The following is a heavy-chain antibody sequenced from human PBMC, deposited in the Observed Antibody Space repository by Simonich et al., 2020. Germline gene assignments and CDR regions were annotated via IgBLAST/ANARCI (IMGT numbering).Heavy chain of an antibody. V-gene: IGHV3-21*01. CDR3: AREQARGGAFDI. CDR2: ISSSRSYI. Sequence: EVQLVESGGGLVKPGGSLRLSCAASGFTFSSYSMNWVRQAPGKGWGCVSSISSSRSYIYYADSVKGRFTISRDNAKNSLYLQMNSLRAEDTAVYYCAREQARGGAFDIWGQGTMVTVSS. CDR1: GFTFSSYS. J-gene: IGHJ3*02. D-gene: IGHD3-16*01.